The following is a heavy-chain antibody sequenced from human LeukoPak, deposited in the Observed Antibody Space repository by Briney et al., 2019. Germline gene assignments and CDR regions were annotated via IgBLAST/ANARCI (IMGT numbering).Heavy chain of an antibody. J-gene: IGHJ3*02. CDR3: AREGYCSGGSCYSGSPDDAFDI. CDR2: IYYSGST. Sequence: SETLSLTCTVSGGSISSYYWSWIRQPPGKGLEWIGYIYYSGSTNYNPSLKSRVTISVDTSKNQFSLKLSSVTAADTAVYYCAREGYCSGGSCYSGSPDDAFDIWGQGTMVTVSS. D-gene: IGHD2-15*01. V-gene: IGHV4-59*01. CDR1: GGSISSYY.